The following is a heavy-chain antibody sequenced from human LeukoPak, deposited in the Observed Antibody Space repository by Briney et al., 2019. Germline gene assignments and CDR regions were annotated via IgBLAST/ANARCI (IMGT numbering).Heavy chain of an antibody. CDR1: GYTFTGYY. CDR2: INPNSGGT. CDR3: ARVLGQDSGSYPPPDYFDY. J-gene: IGHJ4*02. D-gene: IGHD1-26*01. Sequence: ASVKVSCKASGYTFTGYYMHWVRQAPGQGLEWMGWINPNSGGTNYAQKFQGRVTMTRDTSISTAYMELSRLRSDDTAVYYCARVLGQDSGSYPPPDYFDYWGQGTLVTVSS. V-gene: IGHV1-2*02.